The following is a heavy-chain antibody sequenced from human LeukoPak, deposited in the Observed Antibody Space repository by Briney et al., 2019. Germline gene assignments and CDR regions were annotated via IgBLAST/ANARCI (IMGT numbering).Heavy chain of an antibody. D-gene: IGHD3-22*01. CDR1: GFTFSSYS. CDR3: ASRPSPYYYDSSGFYYMDV. V-gene: IGHV3-21*01. CDR2: ISSSSSYI. J-gene: IGHJ6*03. Sequence: PAGSLRLSCAASGFTFSSYSMNWVRQAPGKGLEWVSSISSSSSYIYYADSVKGRFTMSRDNAKNSLYLQMNSLRAEDTAVYYCASRPSPYYYDSSGFYYMDVWGKRTMVTVSS.